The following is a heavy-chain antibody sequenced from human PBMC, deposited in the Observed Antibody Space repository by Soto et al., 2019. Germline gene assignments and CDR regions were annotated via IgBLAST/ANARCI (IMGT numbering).Heavy chain of an antibody. J-gene: IGHJ2*01. D-gene: IGHD2-8*01. Sequence: QVQLQESGPGLVKPSETLSLTCTVSGGSISGGVHSWSCIRQPPGKGLEWIGHIFDSGSTYSNPSLKSRLTISVDTSKNQFSLRLSSVTAADTAVYYCAREIMPLTNDWYFDLWGRGTLVTVSS. V-gene: IGHV4-30-4*01. CDR1: GGSISGGVHS. CDR2: IFDSGST. CDR3: AREIMPLTNDWYFDL.